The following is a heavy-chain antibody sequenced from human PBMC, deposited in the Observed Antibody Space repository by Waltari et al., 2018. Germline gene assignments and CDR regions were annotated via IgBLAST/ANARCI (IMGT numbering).Heavy chain of an antibody. CDR1: GFPFSSSA. Sequence: EVQLLESGGGLVQPGGSLRLSCAASGFPFSSSAMSWVRQAPGKGLEWVSVIYSGGSTYYADSVKGRFTISRDNSKNTLYLQMNSLRAEDTAVYYCAKDRGDNNSYGPTGDYWGQGTLVTVSS. J-gene: IGHJ4*02. V-gene: IGHV3-23*03. CDR2: IYSGGST. CDR3: AKDRGDNNSYGPTGDY. D-gene: IGHD5-18*01.